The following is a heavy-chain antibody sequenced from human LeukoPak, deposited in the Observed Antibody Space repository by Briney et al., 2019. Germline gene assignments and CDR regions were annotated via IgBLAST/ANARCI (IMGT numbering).Heavy chain of an antibody. CDR3: ATRKLGNDY. J-gene: IGHJ4*02. D-gene: IGHD7-27*01. CDR2: IYYTET. V-gene: IGHV4-59*01. CDR1: GGSFSDYY. Sequence: SETLSLTCVVYGGSFSDYYWSWIRQSPGKGLEWIGYIYYTETSYNPSLKSRVTISADTSKNQFSLKLYSVTAADTAVYYCATRKLGNDYWGQGTLVTVSS.